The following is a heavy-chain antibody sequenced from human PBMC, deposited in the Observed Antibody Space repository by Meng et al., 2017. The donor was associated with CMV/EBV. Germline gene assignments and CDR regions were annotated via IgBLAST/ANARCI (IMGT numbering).Heavy chain of an antibody. V-gene: IGHV3-48*04. CDR3: ARYPRTSSGYRTDAFDI. CDR1: GFTFSSYS. D-gene: IGHD3-22*01. J-gene: IGHJ3*02. Sequence: GGSLRLSCAASGFTFSSYSMNWVRQAPVKGLEWVSYISSSSSTIYYADSVKGRFTISRDNAKNSLYLQMNSLRAEDTAVYYCARYPRTSSGYRTDAFDIWGQGTMVTVSS. CDR2: ISSSSSTI.